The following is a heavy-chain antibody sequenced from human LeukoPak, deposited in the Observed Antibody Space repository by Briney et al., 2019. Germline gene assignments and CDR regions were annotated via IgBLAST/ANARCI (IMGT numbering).Heavy chain of an antibody. Sequence: GASLRLSCAASGFTFNNYAMNWVRQVPGKGLEWVSVITSSRSTYYADSVKGRFTISRDNSKNTLYLQMNSLRAEDTAIYYCAKDLYGDYDFDCWGRGTLVTVSS. CDR3: AKDLYGDYDFDC. J-gene: IGHJ4*02. V-gene: IGHV3-23*01. CDR2: ITSSRST. CDR1: GFTFNNYA. D-gene: IGHD4-17*01.